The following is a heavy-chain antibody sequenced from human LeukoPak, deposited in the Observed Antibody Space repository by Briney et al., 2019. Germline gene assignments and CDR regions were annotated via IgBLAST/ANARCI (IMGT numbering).Heavy chain of an antibody. CDR2: IWYDGSNK. Sequence: GGSLRLSCAASGFTFSSYNMNWVRQAPGKGLEWVAVIWYDGSNKYYADSVKGRFTISRDNSKNTLYVEMNSLRAEDTAVYYCVRWGHDKAMDVWDKRTTVTVSS. D-gene: IGHD7-27*01. CDR1: GFTFSSYN. J-gene: IGHJ6*03. CDR3: VRWGHDKAMDV. V-gene: IGHV3-33*01.